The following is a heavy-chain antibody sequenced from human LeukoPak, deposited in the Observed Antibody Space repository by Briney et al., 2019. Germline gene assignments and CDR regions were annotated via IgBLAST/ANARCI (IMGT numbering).Heavy chain of an antibody. CDR3: ARLPRSSYSGYAPTNFDY. CDR2: IYYSGST. V-gene: IGHV4-39*01. J-gene: IGHJ4*02. D-gene: IGHD5-12*01. Sequence: PSETLSLTCTVSGGSISSSSYYWAWIRQPPGKGLEWIGSIYYSGSTFHNPSLKSRVTKSGDTSKNQFSLKLSSVTAADTAVYYCARLPRSSYSGYAPTNFDYWGEGTLVTVSS. CDR1: GGSISSSSYY.